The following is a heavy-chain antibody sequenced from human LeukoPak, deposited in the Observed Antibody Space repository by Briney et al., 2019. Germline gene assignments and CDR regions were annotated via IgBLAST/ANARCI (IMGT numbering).Heavy chain of an antibody. CDR1: RGSFSGYY. J-gene: IGHJ4*02. CDR2: INHSGST. Sequence: SETLSLTRALYRGSFSGYYWSWIRPPPGKGREGIGEINHSGSTNYNPSLKSRVTISVDPSKNQFSLTLSSVAAADTAVYYCASPSRQVRGVYFDYWGQGTLVTVSS. CDR3: ASPSRQVRGVYFDY. V-gene: IGHV4-34*01. D-gene: IGHD3-10*01.